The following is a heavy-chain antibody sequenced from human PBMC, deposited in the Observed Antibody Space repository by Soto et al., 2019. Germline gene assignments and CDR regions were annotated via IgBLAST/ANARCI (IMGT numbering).Heavy chain of an antibody. CDR3: ASGPYYDFWSGSIPPGRYFDY. D-gene: IGHD3-3*01. CDR2: IIPIFGTA. CDR1: GGTFSSYA. J-gene: IGHJ4*02. Sequence: QVQLVQSGAEVKKPGSSVKVSCKASGGTFSSYAISWVRQAPGQGLEWMGGIIPIFGTANYAQKFQGRVTITADESTSTAYMELSSLRSEDTAVYYCASGPYYDFWSGSIPPGRYFDYWGQGTLVTVSS. V-gene: IGHV1-69*12.